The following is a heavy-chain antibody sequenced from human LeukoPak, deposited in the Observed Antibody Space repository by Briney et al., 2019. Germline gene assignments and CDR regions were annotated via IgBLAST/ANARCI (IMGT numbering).Heavy chain of an antibody. Sequence: PGGSLRLSCLTSGFTFSTNAMSWVRQASGKGLEWISGISGSGASTYYADSVTGRFTISRANSRNTLYLQMNILRGDDTAVYYCAKDVGKWESLHFFDYWGQGTLVTVSS. CDR2: ISGSGAST. CDR1: GFTFSTNA. D-gene: IGHD1-26*01. J-gene: IGHJ4*02. CDR3: AKDVGKWESLHFFDY. V-gene: IGHV3-23*01.